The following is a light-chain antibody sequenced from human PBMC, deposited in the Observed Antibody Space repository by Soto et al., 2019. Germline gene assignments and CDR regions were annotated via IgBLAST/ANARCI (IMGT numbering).Light chain of an antibody. CDR1: SGHSTYA. V-gene: IGLV4-69*01. CDR2: LDSDGSH. Sequence: QLVLTQSPSASASLGASVKLTCTLSSGHSTYAIAWHQQQQEKGPRYLMKLDSDGSHSKGDGIPDRFSGSSSGAERYLTISSLQSEDEAYYYCQTWATVPDWLFGGGTKVTGL. CDR3: QTWATVPDWL. J-gene: IGLJ3*02.